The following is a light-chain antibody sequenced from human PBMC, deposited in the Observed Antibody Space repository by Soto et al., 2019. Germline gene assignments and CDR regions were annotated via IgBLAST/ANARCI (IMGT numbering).Light chain of an antibody. CDR2: EVT. Sequence: QSVLTQPASVSGSPGQSITISCTGTRLDVGGYNYVSWYQQHPGKAPKLIIYEVTNRPSGVSDRFSGSKSDNTASLTISGLQTEDEADYYCCSYVSSKTYVFGTGTKVTVL. CDR3: CSYVSSKTYV. J-gene: IGLJ1*01. V-gene: IGLV2-14*03. CDR1: RLDVGGYNY.